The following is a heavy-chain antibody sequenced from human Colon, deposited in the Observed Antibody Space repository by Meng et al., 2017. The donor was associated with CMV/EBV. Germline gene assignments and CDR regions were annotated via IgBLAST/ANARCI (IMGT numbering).Heavy chain of an antibody. CDR1: GFTLSSYW. D-gene: IGHD3-3*01. CDR2: MNQDGGEK. CDR3: ARDPSFITISGDLIYGLDV. J-gene: IGHJ6*02. Sequence: GGSLRLSCGASGFTLSSYWMSWVRQAPGKGLEWVANMNQDGGEKYYLDSVEGRFTISRDNAKNSLYLQMNSLRAEDTAVYYCARDPSFITISGDLIYGLDVWGQGTTVTVSS. V-gene: IGHV3-7*01.